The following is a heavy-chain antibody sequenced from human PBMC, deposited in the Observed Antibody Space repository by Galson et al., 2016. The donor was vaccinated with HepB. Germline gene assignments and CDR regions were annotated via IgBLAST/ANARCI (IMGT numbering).Heavy chain of an antibody. J-gene: IGHJ4*02. D-gene: IGHD3/OR15-3a*01. CDR1: ASIISGDYY. CDR2: IYYNGNT. CDR3: ARRGGFGLTFDS. V-gene: IGHV4-39*01. Sequence: ASIISGDYYWGWIRQPPGKGLEWIGHIYYNGNTHSSPSLKSRVTMSVDTSNNQFSLELNSVTAADTAVYYCARRGGFGLTFDSWGQGMLVTVSS.